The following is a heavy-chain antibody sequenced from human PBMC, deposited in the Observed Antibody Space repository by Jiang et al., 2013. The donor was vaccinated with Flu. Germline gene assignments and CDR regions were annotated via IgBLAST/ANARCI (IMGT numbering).Heavy chain of an antibody. CDR3: VKGHVYIGMVWNY. CDR2: ISSDGGNV. D-gene: IGHD5-18*01. Sequence: QLVESGGGVVQPGKSLSLSCAASGFTFSAYVMHWVRQAPGKGLEWVADISSDGGNVNYADSVKGRLIISRDNSKNPVYLEMNSLRVEDTAVYYCVKGHVYIGMVWNYWGRGTLVTVSS. V-gene: IGHV3-30*18. CDR1: GFTFSAYV. J-gene: IGHJ4*02.